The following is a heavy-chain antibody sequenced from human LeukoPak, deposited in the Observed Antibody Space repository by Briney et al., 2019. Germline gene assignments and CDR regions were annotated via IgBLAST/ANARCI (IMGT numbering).Heavy chain of an antibody. J-gene: IGHJ4*02. CDR3: ARRGISSSLTPALGY. Sequence: PSETLSLTCTVSGGSISNYYWNWIRQPPGKGLEWIGYIYYTGNTNYNPSLKSRVTISVDTSKNQFSLKLSSVTAADTAVYYCARRGISSSLTPALGYWGQGTLVTVSS. CDR1: GGSISNYY. D-gene: IGHD6-6*01. CDR2: IYYTGNT. V-gene: IGHV4-59*08.